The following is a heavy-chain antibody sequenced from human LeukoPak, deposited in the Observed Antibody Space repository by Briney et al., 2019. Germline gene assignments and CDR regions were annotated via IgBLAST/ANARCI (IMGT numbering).Heavy chain of an antibody. CDR3: ASRASSGWYYYYYMDV. V-gene: IGHV3-7*01. CDR2: IKQDGSEK. CDR1: GFTFSSYW. J-gene: IGHJ6*03. Sequence: GGSLRLSCAASGFTFSSYWMSWVRQAPGKGLEWVANIKQDGSEKYYVDSVKGRFTISRDNAKNSLYLQMNSLRAEDTAVYYCASRASSGWYYYYYMDVWGKGTTVTVSS. D-gene: IGHD6-19*01.